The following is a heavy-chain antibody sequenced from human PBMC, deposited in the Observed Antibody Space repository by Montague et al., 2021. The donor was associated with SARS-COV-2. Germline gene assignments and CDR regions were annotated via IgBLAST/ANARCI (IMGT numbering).Heavy chain of an antibody. CDR1: GGSFSNYY. J-gene: IGHJ3*02. CDR3: ARGRRQVVVLGAGPAGRAFDI. D-gene: IGHD2-15*01. Sequence: SETLSLTCAISGGSFSNYYWCWIRKPPGTGLERNGEVNQSGTTICNSSATRGGTISEATSKNQFYLWLNSVTAADTAVYYCARGRRQVVVLGAGPAGRAFDIWGQGTMITVSS. CDR2: VNQSGTT. V-gene: IGHV4-34*01.